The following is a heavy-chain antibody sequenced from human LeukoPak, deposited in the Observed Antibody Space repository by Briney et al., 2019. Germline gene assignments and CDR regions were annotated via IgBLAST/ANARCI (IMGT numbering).Heavy chain of an antibody. V-gene: IGHV1-46*01. CDR2: INPSGGST. CDR1: GYTFTSYY. CDR3: ARRLWAYCGGDCYAQFFDP. D-gene: IGHD2-21*02. Sequence: ASVKVSCKASGYTFTSYYMHWVRQAPGQGLEWMGIINPSGGSTSYAQKFQGRVTMTRDTSTSTVYMEVRRQRYEDTAVYYCARRLWAYCGGDCYAQFFDPWGQGTLVTVSS. J-gene: IGHJ5*02.